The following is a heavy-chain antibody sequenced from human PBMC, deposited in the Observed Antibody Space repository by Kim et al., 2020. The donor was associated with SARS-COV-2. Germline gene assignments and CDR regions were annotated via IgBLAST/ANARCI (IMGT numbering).Heavy chain of an antibody. J-gene: IGHJ4*02. D-gene: IGHD4-17*01. CDR3: ARDSTYGDYPSHFDY. Sequence: GGSLRLSCAASGFTFSSYGMHWVRQAPGKGLEWVAVIWYDGSNKYYADSVKGRFTISRDNSKNTLYLQMNSLRAEDTAVYYCARDSTYGDYPSHFDYWGQGTLVTVSS. V-gene: IGHV3-33*01. CDR1: GFTFSSYG. CDR2: IWYDGSNK.